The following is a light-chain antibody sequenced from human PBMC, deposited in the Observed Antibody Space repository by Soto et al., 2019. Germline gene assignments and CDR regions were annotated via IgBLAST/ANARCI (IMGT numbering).Light chain of an antibody. CDR2: GNS. CDR1: SSNIGAGYD. Sequence: QLVRTQPPSVSGAPGQRVTISCTGSSSNIGAGYDVHWYQQLPGTAPKLLIYGNSNRPSGVPDRFSGSKSGTSASLAITGLQAEDEADYYCQSYDSSLSGSNVVFGGGTKLTVL. CDR3: QSYDSSLSGSNVV. J-gene: IGLJ2*01. V-gene: IGLV1-40*01.